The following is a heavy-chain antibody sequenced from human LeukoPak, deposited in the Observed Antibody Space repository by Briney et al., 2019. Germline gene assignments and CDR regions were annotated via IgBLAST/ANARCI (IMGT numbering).Heavy chain of an antibody. V-gene: IGHV3-21*01. CDR2: ISSTSSYI. D-gene: IGHD5-18*01. CDR3: ARERGYSYGYADY. Sequence: GGSLRLSCAASGFTFRSYGMHWVRQAPGKGLEWVSSISSTSSYIYYADSVKGRFTISRDNAKNSLYLQMNSLRAEDTAVYYCARERGYSYGYADYWGQGTLVTVSS. J-gene: IGHJ4*02. CDR1: GFTFRSYG.